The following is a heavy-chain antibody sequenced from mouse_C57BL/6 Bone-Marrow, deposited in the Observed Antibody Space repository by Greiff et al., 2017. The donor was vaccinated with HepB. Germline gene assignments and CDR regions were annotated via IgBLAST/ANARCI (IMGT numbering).Heavy chain of an antibody. D-gene: IGHD2-1*01. Sequence: QVQLQQSGPELARPWASVKISCQAFYTSSRRVHFAIRDTNYWMQWVKQRPGQGLEWIGAIYPGIGDTSDMHKFKGKATLTADTSSSTAYKQLSSLTSEDSAVYYCAWSLYFYAMDYWSQGTSVTVSS. J-gene: IGHJ4*01. CDR1: YTSSRRVH. V-gene: IGHV1-87*01. CDR2: GQGLEWIG. CDR3: SEDSAVYYCAWSLYFYAMDY.